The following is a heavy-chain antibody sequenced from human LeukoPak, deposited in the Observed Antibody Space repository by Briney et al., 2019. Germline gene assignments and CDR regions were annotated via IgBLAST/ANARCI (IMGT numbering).Heavy chain of an antibody. Sequence: GSLELSCAASGFPFNNYGMSGVRQSPGKGLEWVSGVSGSGGGTYYADSVKGRFTISRDNSKNTLYLQMNSLRAEDTAVYYCAKGGNQYDYWGQGTLVTVSS. CDR3: AKGGNQYDY. V-gene: IGHV3-23*01. J-gene: IGHJ4*02. CDR2: VSGSGGGT. CDR1: GFPFNNYG. D-gene: IGHD3-16*01.